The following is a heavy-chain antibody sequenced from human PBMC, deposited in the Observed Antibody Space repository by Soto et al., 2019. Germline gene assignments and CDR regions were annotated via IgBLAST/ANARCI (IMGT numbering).Heavy chain of an antibody. CDR1: GFTFSSYA. CDR2: ISGSGGST. Sequence: GGSLRLSCAASGFTFSSYAMSWVRQAPGKGLEWVSAISGSGGSTYYADSEKGRLAISRDNSKNTLYLQMNSLRAEDTAVYYCAKDSLDGSMAYYYYGMDVWGQGTTVTVSS. J-gene: IGHJ6*02. V-gene: IGHV3-23*01. D-gene: IGHD1-1*01. CDR3: AKDSLDGSMAYYYYGMDV.